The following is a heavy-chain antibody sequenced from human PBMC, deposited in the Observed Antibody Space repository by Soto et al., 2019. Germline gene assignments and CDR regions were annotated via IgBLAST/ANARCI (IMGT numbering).Heavy chain of an antibody. CDR3: ARPLWRDDYNWGYFDL. J-gene: IGHJ2*01. CDR2: ISYDGSNK. V-gene: IGHV3-30-3*01. CDR1: GFTFSSYA. Sequence: QPWGSLRLSCAASGFTFSSYARHWVRQAPGKGLEWVAVISYDGSNKYYADSVKGRFTISRDNSKNTLYLQMNSLRTEDTAVYYSARPLWRDDYNWGYFDLWGRGTLVTVS. D-gene: IGHD4-4*01.